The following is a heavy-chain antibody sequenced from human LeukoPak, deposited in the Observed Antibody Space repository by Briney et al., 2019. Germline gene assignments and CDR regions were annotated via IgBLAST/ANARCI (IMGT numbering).Heavy chain of an antibody. CDR2: IKQDGSAE. V-gene: IGHV3-7*03. Sequence: GGSLRLSCAAAGFTFISFWMSWVRQAPGKGLEWVANIKQDGSAEYYVDSVKGRFTISRDNAKNSLYLQMNSLGVEDTAVYYCARDIAVAGTFFDYWGQGTLVTVSS. CDR1: GFTFISFW. CDR3: ARDIAVAGTFFDY. J-gene: IGHJ4*02. D-gene: IGHD6-19*01.